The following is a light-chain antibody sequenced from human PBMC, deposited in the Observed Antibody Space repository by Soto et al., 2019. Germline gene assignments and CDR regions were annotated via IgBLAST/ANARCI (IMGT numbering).Light chain of an antibody. V-gene: IGKV3-20*01. J-gene: IGKJ1*01. CDR3: QQYGSSPPP. CDR2: ATS. Sequence: EIVLTQSPGTLSLSPGERVTLSCRTSQSVSSSHLAWYQQKPGQAPSLLIYATSSRAPDIPDRFSGSGSGRDFTLTVSRLEPEDFAVYYCQQYGSSPPPFGQGTKVEI. CDR1: QSVSSSH.